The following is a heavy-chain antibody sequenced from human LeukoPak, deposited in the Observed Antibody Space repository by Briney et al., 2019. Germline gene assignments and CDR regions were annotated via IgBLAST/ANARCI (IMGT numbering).Heavy chain of an antibody. D-gene: IGHD3-3*01. CDR3: ARRDGGHDFWINFRLAS. CDR2: IIPLLGIE. Sequence: AASVKVSCKASGGTFSSDSFSWVRQAPGQGPEWMGRIIPLLGIENCAQKFQDRLTIMADKSPSTVYMELSSLRSGDTAVHYFARRDGGHDFWINFRLASWGEGALVTVSS. V-gene: IGHV1-69*02. J-gene: IGHJ5*02. CDR1: GGTFSSDS.